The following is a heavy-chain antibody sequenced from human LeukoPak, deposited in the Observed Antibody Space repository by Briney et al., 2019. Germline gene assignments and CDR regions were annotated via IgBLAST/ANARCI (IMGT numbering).Heavy chain of an antibody. D-gene: IGHD3-10*01. V-gene: IGHV1-2*02. CDR1: GYTFTDYY. CDR3: ARDLEGYHYGSGNYPQ. CDR2: INPNSGGT. Sequence: ASVTVSCKASGYTFTDYYIHWLRQAPGQGLEWMGFINPNSGGTNYAQKFQGRVTMTRDTSISTAYMELSSLTSDDTAVYYCARDLEGYHYGSGNYPQWGQGTLITVSS. J-gene: IGHJ4*02.